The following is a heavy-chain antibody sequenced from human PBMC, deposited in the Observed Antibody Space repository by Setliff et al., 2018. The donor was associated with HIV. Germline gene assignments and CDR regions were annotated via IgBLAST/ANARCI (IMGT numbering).Heavy chain of an antibody. CDR2: IYYNGNT. CDR3: ARHPAVAGLGAGLFYGMDV. V-gene: IGHV4-39*01. J-gene: IGHJ6*02. Sequence: SETLSLTCTVSGDSISSSNYYWGWIRQPPGEGLEWIGTIYYNGNTYYNPSRKSRVTISVDTSKNQFSLNLNSVSAADTAVYYCARHPAVAGLGAGLFYGMDVWGQGTTVTVSS. D-gene: IGHD6-19*01. CDR1: GDSISSSNYY.